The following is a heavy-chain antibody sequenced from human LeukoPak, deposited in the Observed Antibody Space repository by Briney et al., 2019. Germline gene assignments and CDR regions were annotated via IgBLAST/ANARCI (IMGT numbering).Heavy chain of an antibody. CDR3: ASSYCSSTSCYDY. V-gene: IGHV4-4*07. CDR1: GGSISSYY. J-gene: IGHJ4*02. Sequence: PSETLSLTCTVSGGSISSYYWSWIRQPARKGLEWIGRIYTSGSTNYNPSLKSRVTMSVDTSKNQFSLELSSVTAADTAVYYCASSYCSSTSCYDYWGQGTLVTVSS. CDR2: IYTSGST. D-gene: IGHD2-2*01.